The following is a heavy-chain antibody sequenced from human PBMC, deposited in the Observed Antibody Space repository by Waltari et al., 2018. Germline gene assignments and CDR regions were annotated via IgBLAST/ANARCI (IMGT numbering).Heavy chain of an antibody. V-gene: IGHV4-4*07. Sequence: QVQLQESGPGLVKTSETLSLTCTVSGGSISTYYWTWIRQPAGKGLEWIGRINTGGNTNHHPSPKRRVTMSVDTSKNQFSLTLSSVTAADTAVYYCAREVGGSRWFDPWGQGTLVTVSS. J-gene: IGHJ5*02. CDR1: GGSISTYY. CDR3: AREVGGSRWFDP. CDR2: INTGGNT. D-gene: IGHD3-16*01.